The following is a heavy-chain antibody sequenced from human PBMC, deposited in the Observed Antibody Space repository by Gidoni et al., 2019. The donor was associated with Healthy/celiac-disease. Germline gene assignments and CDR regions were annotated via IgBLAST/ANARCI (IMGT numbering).Heavy chain of an antibody. CDR2: IYYSGST. CDR1: GGSISSGGYY. CDR3: AREVRYCGGDCYDY. Sequence: QVQLQESGPGLVKPSQTLSLPCTVSGGSISSGGYYWSWIRPHPGKGLEWIGYIYYSGSTYYNPSLKSRVTISVDTSKNQFSLKLSSVTAADTAVYYCAREVRYCGGDCYDYWGQGTLVTVSS. V-gene: IGHV4-31*03. D-gene: IGHD2-21*01. J-gene: IGHJ4*02.